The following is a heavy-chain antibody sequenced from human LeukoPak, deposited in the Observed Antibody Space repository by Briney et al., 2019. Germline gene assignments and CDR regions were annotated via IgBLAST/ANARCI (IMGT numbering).Heavy chain of an antibody. V-gene: IGHV3-23*01. CDR2: ISGSGNTT. CDR1: GLTFSTFA. Sequence: PGGSLRLSCAASGLTFSTFAMSWVRQAPGKGLEWVSTISGSGNTTYYADSVKGRFTLSRDNYKNTLYLQMNSLRAEDTAVYYCAKGGYCSSTSCYTIPMDYWGQGTLVTVSS. D-gene: IGHD2-2*02. CDR3: AKGGYCSSTSCYTIPMDY. J-gene: IGHJ4*02.